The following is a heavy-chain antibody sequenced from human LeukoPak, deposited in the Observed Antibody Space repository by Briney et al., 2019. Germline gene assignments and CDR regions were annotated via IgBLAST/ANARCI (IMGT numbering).Heavy chain of an antibody. D-gene: IGHD2-21*01. CDR1: GFTFRNYA. V-gene: IGHV3-30-3*01. Sequence: GGSLRLSCAASGFTFRNYAMHWVRQAPGKGLEWVTIISYDGSKEYDADSVKGRFTVSKDNSRNTLYLQMNSLRTEDTAVYYCVREGSMYSGMVVWGQGTTVIVSS. J-gene: IGHJ6*02. CDR2: ISYDGSKE. CDR3: VREGSMYSGMVV.